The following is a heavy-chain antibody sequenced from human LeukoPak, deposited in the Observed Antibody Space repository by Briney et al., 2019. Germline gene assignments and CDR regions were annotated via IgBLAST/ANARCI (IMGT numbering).Heavy chain of an antibody. CDR1: GITFSSYA. J-gene: IGHJ4*02. D-gene: IGHD2-2*02. V-gene: IGHV3-30-3*01. CDR2: ISYDGSNK. Sequence: GGSLRLSCAASGITFSSYAMHWVRQAPGKGLEWVAVISYDGSNKYYADSVKGRFTISRDNSKNTLYLQMNSLRAEDTAVYYCARDFLPAAIPEAPHYWGQGTLVTVSS. CDR3: ARDFLPAAIPEAPHY.